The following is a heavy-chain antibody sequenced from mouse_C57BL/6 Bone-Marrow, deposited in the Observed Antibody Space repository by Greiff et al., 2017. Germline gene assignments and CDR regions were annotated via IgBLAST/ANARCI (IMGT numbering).Heavy chain of an antibody. Sequence: EVQGVESGGGLVQPGGSLKLSCAASGFTFSDYYMYWVRQTPEKRLEWVAYISNGGGRTYYPDTVKGRYTISRDTAKNTLYLQMSRLKSEDTAMYYCARQLRLGYFDYWGQGTTLTVSS. J-gene: IGHJ2*01. CDR1: GFTFSDYY. V-gene: IGHV5-12*01. D-gene: IGHD1-1*01. CDR2: ISNGGGRT. CDR3: ARQLRLGYFDY.